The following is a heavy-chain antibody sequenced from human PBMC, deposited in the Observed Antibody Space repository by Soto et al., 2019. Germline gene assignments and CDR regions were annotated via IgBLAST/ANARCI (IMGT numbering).Heavy chain of an antibody. CDR1: GGSISDNDYY. CDR2: ISHTGAA. J-gene: IGHJ3*01. V-gene: IGHV4-39*01. Sequence: QMQLQESGPGLVKPSETLSLTCTVSGGSISDNDYYWNWIRQPPGKGLEWIGTISHTGAAYYNPSRESRVAISIETSESQFSLNLGSVTAADTAVYYCARLAYNPIGVNVYGDDAFDLWGQGTMVTVSS. D-gene: IGHD2-21*01. CDR3: ARLAYNPIGVNVYGDDAFDL.